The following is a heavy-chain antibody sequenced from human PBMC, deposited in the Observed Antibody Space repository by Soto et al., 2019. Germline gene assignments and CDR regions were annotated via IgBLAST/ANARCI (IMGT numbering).Heavy chain of an antibody. D-gene: IGHD6-13*01. J-gene: IGHJ5*02. CDR1: FDSISSYY. Sequence: SETLSITCTVSFDSISSYYGIWIRQPAGKGLEWIGRIYTSGSTNYNPSLKSRVTMSVDTSKNQFSLKLSSVTAADTAVYYCARDRTYSSSSAGWFDPWGQGTLVTVYS. CDR3: ARDRTYSSSSAGWFDP. V-gene: IGHV4-4*07. CDR2: IYTSGST.